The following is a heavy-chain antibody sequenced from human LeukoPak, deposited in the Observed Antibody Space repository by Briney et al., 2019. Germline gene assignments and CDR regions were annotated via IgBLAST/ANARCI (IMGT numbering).Heavy chain of an antibody. V-gene: IGHV3-23*01. CDR3: AKPISGGLAVTADWFDP. D-gene: IGHD6-19*01. CDR1: GFALSFSA. J-gene: IGHJ5*02. CDR2: INANAINT. Sequence: PGGSLRLSCEASGFALSFSAMTWVRQAPGTGLEWVSTINANAINTYYADSVKGRFTISRDNSKSILYLQLNSLRAEDTAVYYCAKPISGGLAVTADWFDPWGQGTLVTVSS.